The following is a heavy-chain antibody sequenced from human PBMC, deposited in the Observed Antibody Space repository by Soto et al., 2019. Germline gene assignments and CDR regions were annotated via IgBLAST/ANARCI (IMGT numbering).Heavy chain of an antibody. CDR2: IYWDDDK. CDR3: AHRGAGSATGWETGIFDF. D-gene: IGHD6-19*01. V-gene: IGHV2-5*02. CDR1: GFSLSTSGVG. J-gene: IGHJ4*02. Sequence: ESGPTLVNPTQTLTLTCTFSGFSLSTSGVGVGWIRQSPGKALEWLAFIYWDDDKRYNPSLKSRLTITKVTSQNLVVLIMTNMDSGHKGTYFFAHRGAGSATGWETGIFDFWGQGTLVTVSS.